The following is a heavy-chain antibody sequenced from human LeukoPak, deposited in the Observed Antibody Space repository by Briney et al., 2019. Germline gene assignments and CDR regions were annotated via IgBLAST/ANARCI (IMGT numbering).Heavy chain of an antibody. CDR3: ARVWARLESTNAFDI. J-gene: IGHJ3*02. V-gene: IGHV1-2*06. CDR1: GYTFTGYY. CDR2: INPNSGGT. D-gene: IGHD3-16*01. Sequence: GASVKVSCKASGYTFTGYYMHWVRQAPGQGLEWMGRINPNSGGTNYAQKFQGRVTMTRDTSISTAYMELSRLRSEDTAVYYCARVWARLESTNAFDIWGQGTMVTVSS.